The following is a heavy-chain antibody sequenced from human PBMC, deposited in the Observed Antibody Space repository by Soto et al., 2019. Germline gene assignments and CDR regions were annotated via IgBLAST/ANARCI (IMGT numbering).Heavy chain of an antibody. D-gene: IGHD3-10*01. CDR2: ISSGSGTT. Sequence: EVQLVESGGGLVQPGGSLRLSCAVSGFTFSSYSMNWVRQAPGKGLEWVSYISSGSGTTYYADSVKGRFSISRDNANNSPYLQMNSLRVEDTAVYYCAKIGTYLRMEVWGQGTTVTVSS. J-gene: IGHJ6*02. CDR1: GFTFSSYS. CDR3: AKIGTYLRMEV. V-gene: IGHV3-48*01.